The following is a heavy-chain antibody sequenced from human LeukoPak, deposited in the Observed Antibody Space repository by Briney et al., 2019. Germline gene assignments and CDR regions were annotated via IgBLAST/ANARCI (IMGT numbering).Heavy chain of an antibody. Sequence: GGSLRLSCAASGFTFSSYWMSWVRQAPGKGLEWVANIKQDGSGKYYVDSVKGRFTISRDNAKNSLYLQMNSLRAEDTAVYYCARAVLDILTGYEHFDYWGQGTLVTVSS. D-gene: IGHD3-9*01. CDR2: IKQDGSGK. J-gene: IGHJ4*02. CDR1: GFTFSSYW. V-gene: IGHV3-7*01. CDR3: ARAVLDILTGYEHFDY.